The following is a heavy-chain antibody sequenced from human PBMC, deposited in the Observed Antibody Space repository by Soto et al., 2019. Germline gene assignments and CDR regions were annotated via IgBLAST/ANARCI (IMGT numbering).Heavy chain of an antibody. CDR2: INWNGGST. Sequence: AGGSLRLSCAASGFTFDDYGMSWVRQAPGKGLEWVSGINWNGGSTGYADSVKGRFTISRDNAKNSLYLQMNSLRAEDTALYYCARDRITIFGVVNTDAFDIWGQGTMVTVSS. J-gene: IGHJ3*02. CDR3: ARDRITIFGVVNTDAFDI. V-gene: IGHV3-20*04. D-gene: IGHD3-3*01. CDR1: GFTFDDYG.